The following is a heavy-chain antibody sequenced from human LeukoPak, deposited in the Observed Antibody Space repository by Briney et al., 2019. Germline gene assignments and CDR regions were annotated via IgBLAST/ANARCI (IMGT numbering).Heavy chain of an antibody. V-gene: IGHV6-1*01. CDR3: ARAPFWPGSYDLSYYYGMDV. J-gene: IGHJ6*02. Sequence: SQTLSLTCAISGDSVSSNSAAWNWIRQSPSRGLEWVGRTYYRSKWHNDYAVSVKSRITINPDTSKNQFSLQLNSVTPEDTAVYYCARAPFWPGSYDLSYYYGMDVWGQGTTVTVSS. D-gene: IGHD3/OR15-3a*01. CDR1: GDSVSSNSAA. CDR2: TYYRSKWHN.